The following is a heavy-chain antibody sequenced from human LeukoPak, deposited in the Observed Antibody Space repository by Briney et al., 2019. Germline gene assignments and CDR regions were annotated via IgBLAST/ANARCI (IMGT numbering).Heavy chain of an antibody. D-gene: IGHD3-22*01. V-gene: IGHV4-4*07. CDR2: IYTSGST. CDR1: GGSISSYH. CDR3: ARNYYESSGYYPWNFDY. Sequence: PSETLSLTCAVSGGSISSYHWSWIRQLAGKGLEWIGRIYTSGSTSYNPSLKSRVTISIEKSKNQFSLKLSSVTAADTAVYYCARNYYESSGYYPWNFDYWGQGTLVTVSS. J-gene: IGHJ4*02.